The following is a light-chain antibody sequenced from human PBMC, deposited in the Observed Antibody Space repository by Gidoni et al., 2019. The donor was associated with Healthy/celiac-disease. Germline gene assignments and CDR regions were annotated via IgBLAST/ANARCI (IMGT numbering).Light chain of an antibody. CDR2: GKN. CDR1: SLRSYY. Sequence: SSELTQDTAVSVALGQTVRITCQGDSLRSYYESWYQQKPGPAPVLVIYGKNNRPSGIPDRFSGSSSGNTASLTITGAQAEDEADYYCNSRDSSGNHVVFGGGTKLTVL. CDR3: NSRDSSGNHVV. V-gene: IGLV3-19*01. J-gene: IGLJ2*01.